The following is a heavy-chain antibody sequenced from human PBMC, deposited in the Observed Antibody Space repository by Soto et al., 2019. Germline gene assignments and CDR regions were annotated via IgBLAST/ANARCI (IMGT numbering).Heavy chain of an antibody. Sequence: GGSLRLSCAASGFTFSGYIMNWVRQSPGKGLEWVSYISSSSSTIYYADSVKGRFTISRDNAKNSLYLQMNSLRDEDTAVYYCARDMKGGYSYGPPLGCVFDIWGQGTMVTVSS. V-gene: IGHV3-48*02. CDR1: GFTFSGYI. J-gene: IGHJ3*02. CDR3: ARDMKGGYSYGPPLGCVFDI. CDR2: ISSSSSTI. D-gene: IGHD5-18*01.